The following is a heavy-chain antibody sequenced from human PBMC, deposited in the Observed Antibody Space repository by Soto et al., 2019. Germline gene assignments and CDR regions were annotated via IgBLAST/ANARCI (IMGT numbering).Heavy chain of an antibody. J-gene: IGHJ4*02. CDR3: ATSYGSGYRAFDY. Sequence: QVQLVQSGAEVKRPGSSVKVSCKASGDTFAFYSINWVRQAPGLGLEWMGRINPILSMSNYAQRFQGRVTMTADKSTSTADMVLNSLRSEDTAMYYCATSYGSGYRAFDYWGKGALVTVS. V-gene: IGHV1-69*02. D-gene: IGHD3-10*01. CDR1: GDTFAFYS. CDR2: INPILSMS.